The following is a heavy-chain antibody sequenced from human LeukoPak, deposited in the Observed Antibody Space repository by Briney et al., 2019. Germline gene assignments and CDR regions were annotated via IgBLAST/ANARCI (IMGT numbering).Heavy chain of an antibody. CDR2: INWNGGST. CDR1: GFTFDDYG. V-gene: IGHV3-20*04. CDR3: ARVGDCSSTSCSTGAFDI. J-gene: IGHJ3*02. Sequence: GGSLRLSCAASGFTFDDYGMSWVRQAPGKGLEWVSGINWNGGSTDYADSLKGRFTISRDNAKNSLYLQMNSLRAEDTALYYCARVGDCSSTSCSTGAFDIWGQGTMVTVSS. D-gene: IGHD2-2*01.